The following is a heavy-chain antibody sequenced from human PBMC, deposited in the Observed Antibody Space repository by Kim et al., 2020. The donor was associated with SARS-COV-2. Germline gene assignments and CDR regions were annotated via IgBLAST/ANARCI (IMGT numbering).Heavy chain of an antibody. CDR2: T. Sequence: TYYNPSLKSRVTISVDTSKSQFSLKLSSVTAADTAVYDWASDTAYCAMDVWGQGTTVTVSS. D-gene: IGHD3-16*01. V-gene: IGHV4-31*02. CDR3: ASDTAYCAMDV. J-gene: IGHJ6*02.